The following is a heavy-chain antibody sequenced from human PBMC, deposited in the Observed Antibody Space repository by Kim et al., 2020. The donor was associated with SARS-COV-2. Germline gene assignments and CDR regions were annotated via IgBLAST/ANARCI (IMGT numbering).Heavy chain of an antibody. V-gene: IGHV3-21*01. D-gene: IGHD3-10*01. Sequence: GGSLRLSCAASGFTFSSYSMNWVRQAPGKGLEWVSSISSSSSYIYYADSVKGRFTISRDNAKNSLYLQMNSLRAEDTAVYYCARESYGSGSYYPRYYYYYGMDVWGQGTTVTVSS. J-gene: IGHJ6*02. CDR2: ISSSSSYI. CDR3: ARESYGSGSYYPRYYYYYGMDV. CDR1: GFTFSSYS.